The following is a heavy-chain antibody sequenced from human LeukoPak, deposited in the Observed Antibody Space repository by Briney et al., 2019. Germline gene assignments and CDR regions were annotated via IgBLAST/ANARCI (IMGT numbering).Heavy chain of an antibody. Sequence: GRSLRLSCAASGFTFSTYGIHWVRQAPGKGLESVGLLSSGGINKHYADSVKCRFIISRDNSMNTLNLQMNSLGVEDTAVYYCARDHAGSGRAFDYWGQGTLVTVSS. D-gene: IGHD2-15*01. V-gene: IGHV3-30*03. CDR1: GFTFSTYG. CDR3: ARDHAGSGRAFDY. J-gene: IGHJ4*02. CDR2: LSSGGINK.